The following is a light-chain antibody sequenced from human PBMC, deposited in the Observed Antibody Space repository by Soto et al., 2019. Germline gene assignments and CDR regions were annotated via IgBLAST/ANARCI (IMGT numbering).Light chain of an antibody. J-gene: IGLJ3*02. CDR1: SSNIGSNS. CDR3: AAWDDCLNGWV. Sequence: QSVLTQPPSASGTPGQRVAISCSGNSSNIGSNSVNWYQHLPGTAPKLLVYSNNRRPSGVPDRISGSKSGASASLAFSGLQSEDEAEYFCAAWDDCLNGWVFGGGTKLTVL. CDR2: SNN. V-gene: IGLV1-44*01.